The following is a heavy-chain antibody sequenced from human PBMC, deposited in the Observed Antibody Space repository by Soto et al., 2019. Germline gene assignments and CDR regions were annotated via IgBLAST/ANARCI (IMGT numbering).Heavy chain of an antibody. V-gene: IGHV4-31*03. CDR3: ARDPREYYGSGSWFDY. J-gene: IGHJ4*02. CDR2: IYTSGST. Sequence: QVQLQESGPGLVKPSQTLSLTCTVSGGSISSGGYYWSWIRQHPGKGLEWIGYIYTSGSTYYNPSFKSRVTISVDPSKNQFSLKLSSVTAADTAVYYCARDPREYYGSGSWFDYWGQGTLVTVSS. D-gene: IGHD3-10*01. CDR1: GGSISSGGYY.